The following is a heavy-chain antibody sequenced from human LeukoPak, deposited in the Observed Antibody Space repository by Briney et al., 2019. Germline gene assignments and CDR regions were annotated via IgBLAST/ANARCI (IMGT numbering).Heavy chain of an antibody. CDR1: GFTSGIYA. D-gene: IGHD3-3*02. CDR3: GKEGERHFVQKY. Sequence: PGGSLRLSCAASGFTSGIYAVSWVSQAPGKGLEWVSAFSGGGDSYYADSVKGRFTLSRDNSKKILYLQMNSLRAEDTAVYYCGKEGERHFVQKYGAQEPLVTVPS. J-gene: IGHJ4*02. V-gene: IGHV3-23*01. CDR2: FSGGGDS.